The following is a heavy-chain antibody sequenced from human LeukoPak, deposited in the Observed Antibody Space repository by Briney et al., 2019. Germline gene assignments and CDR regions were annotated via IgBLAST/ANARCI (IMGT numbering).Heavy chain of an antibody. D-gene: IGHD6-13*01. CDR3: AKVFWAAAGPASFDY. Sequence: PGGSLRLSCAASGFTFSSYAMSWVRQAPGKGLEWVSAISGSGGSTYYADSVKGRFTISRDNSKNTLYLQMNSLRAEDTAVYYCAKVFWAAAGPASFDYWGRGTLVPVPS. V-gene: IGHV3-23*01. J-gene: IGHJ4*02. CDR2: ISGSGGST. CDR1: GFTFSSYA.